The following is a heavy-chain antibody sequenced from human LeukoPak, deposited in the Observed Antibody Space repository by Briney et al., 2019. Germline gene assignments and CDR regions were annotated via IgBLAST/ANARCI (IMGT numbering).Heavy chain of an antibody. CDR2: SGSGGST. CDR1: GFTFSTYA. CDR3: ARDGRTAALNYYFDF. Sequence: GGSLRLSCAASGFTFSTYAMSWVRQAPGKGLEWVSASGSGGSTYYADSVEGRFTISRDNSRNTLYLQMNSLRAEDTAVYYCARDGRTAALNYYFDFWGQGTLVTVSS. D-gene: IGHD6-13*01. V-gene: IGHV3-23*01. J-gene: IGHJ4*02.